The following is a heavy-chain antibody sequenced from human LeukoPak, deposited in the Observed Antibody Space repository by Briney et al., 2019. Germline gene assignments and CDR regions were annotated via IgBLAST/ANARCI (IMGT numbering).Heavy chain of an antibody. Sequence: GGSLRLSCAASGFTFSSYSMNWVRQAPGKGLEWVSSISSSSSYIYYADSVKGRFTISRDNAKNSLYLQMNSLRAEDTAVYYCARDMSRLNCGGDYYSGGSWDYWGQGTLVTVSS. D-gene: IGHD2-21*01. V-gene: IGHV3-21*01. CDR3: ARDMSRLNCGGDYYSGGSWDY. CDR1: GFTFSSYS. J-gene: IGHJ4*02. CDR2: ISSSSSYI.